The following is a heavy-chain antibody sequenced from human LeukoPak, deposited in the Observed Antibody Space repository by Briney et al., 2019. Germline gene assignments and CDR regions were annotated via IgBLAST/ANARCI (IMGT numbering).Heavy chain of an antibody. CDR1: GVTFSSDW. Sequence: GGSLRLSCAASGVTFSSDWMSWGRQAPGKGLEWVANIKGDGSDNHYVDSVRGRFTISRDNAKSSLYLQMNSLRAEDTAVYYCARDLGYYRADYWGQGTLVTVSS. CDR3: ARDLGYYRADY. CDR2: IKGDGSDN. V-gene: IGHV3-7*04. J-gene: IGHJ4*02. D-gene: IGHD1-26*01.